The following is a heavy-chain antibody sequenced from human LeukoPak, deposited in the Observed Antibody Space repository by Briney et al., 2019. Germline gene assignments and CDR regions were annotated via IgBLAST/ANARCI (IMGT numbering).Heavy chain of an antibody. J-gene: IGHJ4*02. Sequence: SGGSLRCSGAASGFTFSGSAMHWVRQASGKGLEWVGRIRSKANSYATAYAASVKGRFTISRDDSKNTAYLQMNSLKTEDTAVYYCTRLDSSSWYDDYWGQGTLVTVSS. CDR3: TRLDSSSWYDDY. CDR1: GFTFSGSA. D-gene: IGHD6-13*01. CDR2: IRSKANSYAT. V-gene: IGHV3-73*01.